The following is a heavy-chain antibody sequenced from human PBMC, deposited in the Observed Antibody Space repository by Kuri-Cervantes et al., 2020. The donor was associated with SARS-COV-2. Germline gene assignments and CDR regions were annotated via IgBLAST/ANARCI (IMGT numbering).Heavy chain of an antibody. CDR1: GGTFSSYA. CDR2: IIPILGTA. Sequence: SGKVSCKASGGTFSSYAISWVRQAPGQGLEWMGRIIPILGTANYAQKFQGRVTITADKSTSTAYMELSSLRSEDTAVYYCARGDDYSNPQWNYYYYMEVWGKGTTVTVSS. J-gene: IGHJ6*03. V-gene: IGHV1-69*04. D-gene: IGHD4-11*01. CDR3: ARGDDYSNPQWNYYYYMEV.